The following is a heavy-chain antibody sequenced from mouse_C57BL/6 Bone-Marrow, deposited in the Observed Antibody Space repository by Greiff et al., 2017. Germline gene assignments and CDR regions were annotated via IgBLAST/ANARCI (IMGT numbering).Heavy chain of an antibody. J-gene: IGHJ3*01. Sequence: EVQLQQSGAELVKPGASVKLSCTASGFNFKDYYMHWVKQRPEQGLEWIGRIDPEGGETKYAPKFQGKATITADTSSNTAYLQLCSLTAEDTAVYCCARGPPVAYWGQGTLVTVS. CDR1: GFNFKDYY. V-gene: IGHV14-2*01. CDR3: ARGPPVAY. CDR2: IDPEGGET.